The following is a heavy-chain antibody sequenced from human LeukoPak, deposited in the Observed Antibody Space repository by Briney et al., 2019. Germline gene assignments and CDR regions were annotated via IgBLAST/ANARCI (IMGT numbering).Heavy chain of an antibody. CDR2: IYTSGST. CDR1: GGSISSYY. V-gene: IGHV4-4*07. CDR3: ARGGRYFDWLPLDP. J-gene: IGHJ5*02. Sequence: SETLSLTCTVSGGSISSYYWSWIRQPAGKGLEWIGRIYTSGSTNYNTSLKSRVTISVDTSKNQFSLKLSSVTAADTAVYYCARGGRYFDWLPLDPWGQGTLVTVSS. D-gene: IGHD3-9*01.